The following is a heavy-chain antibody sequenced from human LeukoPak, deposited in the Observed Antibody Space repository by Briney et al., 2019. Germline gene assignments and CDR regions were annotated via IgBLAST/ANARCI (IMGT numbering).Heavy chain of an antibody. CDR1: GFSFSNYA. Sequence: GGSLRLSCAASGFSFSNYAIHWVRQAPGKGLEWVAAISYDGSNKYYADSVKGRFTISRDNSKNTLYLQMNSLRAEDTAVYYCARDGFNWGYYFDYWGQGTLVTVSS. V-gene: IGHV3-30-3*01. J-gene: IGHJ4*02. D-gene: IGHD5-24*01. CDR2: ISYDGSNK. CDR3: ARDGFNWGYYFDY.